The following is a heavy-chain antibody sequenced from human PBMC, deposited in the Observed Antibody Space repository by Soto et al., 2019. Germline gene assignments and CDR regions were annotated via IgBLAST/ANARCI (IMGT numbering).Heavy chain of an antibody. CDR2: ISSDGSST. J-gene: IGHJ4*02. CDR3: ARVPHCSSSSCYSYFDN. CDR1: GFTLSSYW. D-gene: IGHD2-2*02. Sequence: EVQLVESGRGLVQPGGSLRLSCAASGFTLSSYWMHWARQAPGKGLVWVSRISSDGSSTNYADSVKGRFTISRDNAKNTLHLQMDSLRVEDTAVYYCARVPHCSSSSCYSYFDNWGQGTLVTVSS. V-gene: IGHV3-74*01.